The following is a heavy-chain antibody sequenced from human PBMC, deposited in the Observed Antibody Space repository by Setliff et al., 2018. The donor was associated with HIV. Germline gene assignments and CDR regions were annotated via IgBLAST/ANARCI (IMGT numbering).Heavy chain of an antibody. Sequence: SETLSLTCNVSGDSISRHYWNWIRQSPGRGLEWIGSIYYTGSTNYNPSLKSRVAISLDTSMKLFFLNVTSVTPEDTAVYFCAKNLYSSIWSPLDYWGQGTLVTVSS. CDR1: GDSISRHY. CDR2: IYYTGST. J-gene: IGHJ4*02. V-gene: IGHV4-59*11. CDR3: AKNLYSSIWSPLDY. D-gene: IGHD6-13*01.